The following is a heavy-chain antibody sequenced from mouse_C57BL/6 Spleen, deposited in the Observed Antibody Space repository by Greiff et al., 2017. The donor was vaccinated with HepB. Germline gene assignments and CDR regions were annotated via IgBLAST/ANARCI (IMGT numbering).Heavy chain of an antibody. J-gene: IGHJ3*01. Sequence: VQLVESGAELVKPGASVKISCKASGYAFSSYWMNWVKQRPGKGLEWIGQIYPGDGDTNYNGKFKGKATLTADKSSSTAYMQLSSQTSEDSAVHFCARDYYDYGEGFAYWGQGTLVTVSA. V-gene: IGHV1-80*01. D-gene: IGHD2-4*01. CDR2: IYPGDGDT. CDR3: ARDYYDYGEGFAY. CDR1: GYAFSSYW.